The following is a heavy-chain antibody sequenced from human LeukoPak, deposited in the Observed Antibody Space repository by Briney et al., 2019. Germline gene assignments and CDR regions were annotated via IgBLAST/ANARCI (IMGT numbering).Heavy chain of an antibody. CDR1: GFTFSTYG. J-gene: IGHJ4*02. Sequence: GGFLRLSCAASGFTFSTYGTHWVRQAPGKGLEWVAVITNDGNYEKYADAVRGRFTISRDNSKNTLYLQMNSLSAEDTAVYYCARDSITGDNSLDFWGRGTLVTVSS. CDR3: ARDSITGDNSLDF. V-gene: IGHV3-33*05. CDR2: ITNDGNYE. D-gene: IGHD7-27*01.